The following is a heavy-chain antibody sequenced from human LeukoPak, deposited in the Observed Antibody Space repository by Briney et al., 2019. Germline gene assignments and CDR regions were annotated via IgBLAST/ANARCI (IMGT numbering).Heavy chain of an antibody. J-gene: IGHJ4*02. CDR3: ARDQPQYGDYVTPLDY. CDR2: INPSGGST. Sequence: GASVKVSCKASGYTFTSYYMHWVRQAPGQGLEWMRIINPSGGSTSYAQKFQGRVTMTRDMSTSTVYMELSSLRSEDTAVYYCARDQPQYGDYVTPLDYWGQGTLVTVSS. D-gene: IGHD4-17*01. V-gene: IGHV1-46*01. CDR1: GYTFTSYY.